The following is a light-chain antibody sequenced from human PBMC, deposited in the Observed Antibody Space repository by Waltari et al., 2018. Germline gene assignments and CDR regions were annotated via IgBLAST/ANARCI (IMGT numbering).Light chain of an antibody. CDR1: QSVTNN. J-gene: IGKJ4*01. CDR2: RAS. CDR3: QQYNNWPLT. V-gene: IGKV3-15*01. Sequence: EIVMTQSPATLSLSPGERATLSCRASQSVTNNLAWYQQKPGQAPRPLIYRASTRATSIPARISGSGSGTEFTLTISSLQSEDFPFYYCQQYNNWPLTFGGGTKVEIK.